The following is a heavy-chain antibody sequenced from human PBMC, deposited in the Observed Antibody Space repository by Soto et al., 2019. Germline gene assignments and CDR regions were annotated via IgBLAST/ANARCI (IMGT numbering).Heavy chain of an antibody. Sequence: PSATLSLTCIVSGGSISCSCWSWIRQSPGKGLEWLGYVYYTGSTNYSPSLRSRVSISVDTSKNEFSLRLSSVTAADTAVYFCARSVAVPGAHIDYWGQGTQVTVSS. CDR3: ARSVAVPGAHIDY. J-gene: IGHJ4*02. V-gene: IGHV4-59*01. CDR1: GGSISCSC. CDR2: VYYTGST. D-gene: IGHD6-19*01.